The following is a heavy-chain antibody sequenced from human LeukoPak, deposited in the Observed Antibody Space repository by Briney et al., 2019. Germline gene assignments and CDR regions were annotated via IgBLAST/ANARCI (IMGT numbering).Heavy chain of an antibody. V-gene: IGHV4-59*11. J-gene: IGHJ4*02. Sequence: PSETLSLTCTVSGGSISSHYWGWIRQPPGKGLEWIGYIHYSRRTDYKPSLKSRLTLSVDTSRSRFSLTLRSVSAADTAVYYCVRENYFDKWGQGTLVTVSS. CDR2: IHYSRRT. CDR3: VRENYFDK. CDR1: GGSISSHY.